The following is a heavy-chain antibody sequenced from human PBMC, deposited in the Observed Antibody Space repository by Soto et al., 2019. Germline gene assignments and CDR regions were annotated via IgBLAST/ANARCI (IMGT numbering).Heavy chain of an antibody. J-gene: IGHJ6*02. V-gene: IGHV4-34*01. CDR3: ARGNGIAAAVYGMDV. CDR1: GGSFSGYY. Sequence: PSEALSLTCAVYGGSFSGYYWSWIRQPPGKGLEWIGEINHSGSTNYNPSLKSRVTISVDTSKDQFSLKLSSVTAADTAVYYCARGNGIAAAVYGMDVWGQGTTVTVSS. CDR2: INHSGST. D-gene: IGHD6-13*01.